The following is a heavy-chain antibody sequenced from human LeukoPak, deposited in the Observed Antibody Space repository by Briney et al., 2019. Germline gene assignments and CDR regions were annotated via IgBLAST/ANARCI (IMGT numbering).Heavy chain of an antibody. CDR3: ANTNISGTTLWYSSYYMYV. Sequence: GRSLRLSCAASGFTFSDYGMHWLRQAPGRGLEWVAVNWYDGSNKFYADSVQGRFTISRDNSKNTLFLQMNSLRAEDTAVYYCANTNISGTTLWYSSYYMYVWGKGTTVTVSS. D-gene: IGHD2/OR15-2a*01. CDR2: NWYDGSNK. J-gene: IGHJ6*03. CDR1: GFTFSDYG. V-gene: IGHV3-33*06.